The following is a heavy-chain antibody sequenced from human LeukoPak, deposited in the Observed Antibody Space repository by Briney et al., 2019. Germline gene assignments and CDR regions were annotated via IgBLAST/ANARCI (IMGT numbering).Heavy chain of an antibody. CDR1: GGTFSSYA. J-gene: IGHJ4*02. CDR3: ARVFARGGEISGSYYYY. CDR2: IIPMFGTA. Sequence: SVKVSCKASGGTFSSYAISWVRQAPGQGLEWMGGIIPMFGTANYAQKFQGRVTITTEESTSSAYMELSSLGSEDTAMYYCARVFARGGEISGSYYYYWGQGTLVTVSS. V-gene: IGHV1-69*05. D-gene: IGHD1-26*01.